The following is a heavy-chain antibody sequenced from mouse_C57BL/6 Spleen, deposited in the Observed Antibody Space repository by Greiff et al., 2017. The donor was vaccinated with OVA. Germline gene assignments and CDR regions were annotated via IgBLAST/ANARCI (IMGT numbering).Heavy chain of an antibody. V-gene: IGHV1-15*01. Sequence: LQESGAELVRPGASVTLSCKASGYTFTDYEMHWVKQTPVHGLEWIGAIDPETGGTAYNQKFKGKAILTADKSSSTAYMELRSLTSEDSAVYYCTREVTTVVGDWYFDVWGTGTTVTVSS. J-gene: IGHJ1*03. CDR1: GYTFTDYE. CDR2: IDPETGGT. D-gene: IGHD1-1*01. CDR3: TREVTTVVGDWYFDV.